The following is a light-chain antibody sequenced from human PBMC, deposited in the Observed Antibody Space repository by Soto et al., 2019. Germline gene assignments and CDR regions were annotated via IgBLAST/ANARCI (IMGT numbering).Light chain of an antibody. CDR1: SSDVGGYNY. V-gene: IGLV2-14*01. CDR2: DVN. Sequence: QSALTQPASVSGSPGQSITISCTGTSSDVGGYNYVSWYQQNPGKAPKLMIYDVNNRPSGVSYRFSGSKSGNTASLTISGLQAEDEADYYCSSYTSSSTRVFGTGTKVTVL. J-gene: IGLJ1*01. CDR3: SSYTSSSTRV.